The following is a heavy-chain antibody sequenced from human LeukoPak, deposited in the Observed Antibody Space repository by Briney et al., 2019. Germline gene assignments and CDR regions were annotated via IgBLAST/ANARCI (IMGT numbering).Heavy chain of an antibody. CDR2: ISSSGSNI. J-gene: IGHJ4*02. CDR1: NFTFSSYT. D-gene: IGHD6-19*01. Sequence: PGGSLRLSCVGSNFTFSSYTLNWVRQAPGKGLEWLSSISSSGSNIYYADSVKGRFTISRDNSKNTLYLQMNSLRAEDTAVYYCAKRSVAGKKAFDYWGQGTLVTVSS. V-gene: IGHV3-23*01. CDR3: AKRSVAGKKAFDY.